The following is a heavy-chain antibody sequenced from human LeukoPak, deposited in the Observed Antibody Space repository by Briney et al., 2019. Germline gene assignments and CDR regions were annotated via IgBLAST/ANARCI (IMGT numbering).Heavy chain of an antibody. D-gene: IGHD2-15*01. CDR2: TAGAEDVI. Sequence: GGSLRLSCAVSGLTFSDYRTTCVPQPPEKRVECLAVTAGAEDVIQYADSVKGRFTISTDHAKNTAYLQMTSLRAEDTALYFCATYIQRPPGMDVWGQGTTVTVSS. J-gene: IGHJ6*02. CDR1: GLTFSDYR. CDR3: ATYIQRPPGMDV. V-gene: IGHV3-23*01.